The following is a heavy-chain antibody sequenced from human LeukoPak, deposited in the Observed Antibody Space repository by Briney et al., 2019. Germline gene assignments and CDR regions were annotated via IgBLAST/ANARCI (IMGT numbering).Heavy chain of an antibody. CDR2: IYSGGTT. D-gene: IGHD5-12*01. CDR3: ATESYSSYWAPLDY. V-gene: IGHV3-53*01. Sequence: GGSLRLSCAASGFTISNNYMNWVRQAPGKGLEWVSVIYSGGTTHYADSVKGRFTISRDNSMNTLSLQMNRLRAEDTAVYYCATESYSSYWAPLDYWGQGTPVTVSS. J-gene: IGHJ4*02. CDR1: GFTISNNY.